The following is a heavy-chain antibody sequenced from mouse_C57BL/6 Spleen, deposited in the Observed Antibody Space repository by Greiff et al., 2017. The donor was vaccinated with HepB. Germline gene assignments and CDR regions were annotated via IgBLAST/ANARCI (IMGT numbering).Heavy chain of an antibody. Sequence: QVQLQQPGAELVKPGASVKVSCKASGYTFTSYWMHWVKQRPGQGLEWIGRIHPADSYTNYNQKFKGKATLTVDKSSSTAYMQLSSLTSEDSAVYYCAIYYFGSSYEFAYWGQGTSVTVSA. V-gene: IGHV1-74*01. J-gene: IGHJ3*01. D-gene: IGHD1-1*01. CDR1: GYTFTSYW. CDR3: AIYYFGSSYEFAY. CDR2: IHPADSYT.